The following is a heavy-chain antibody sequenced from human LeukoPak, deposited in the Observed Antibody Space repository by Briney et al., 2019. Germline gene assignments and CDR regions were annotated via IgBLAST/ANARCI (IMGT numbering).Heavy chain of an antibody. D-gene: IGHD3-22*01. J-gene: IGHJ4*02. CDR2: IYYSGST. CDR3: ARDDGNDSSGYYYDY. CDR1: GGSISSYY. V-gene: IGHV4-59*01. Sequence: SETLSLTCTVSGGSISSYYWSWIRQPPGKGLEWIGYIYYSGSTNYNPSLKSRVTISVDTSKNQFSPKLSSVTAADTAVYYCARDDGNDSSGYYYDYWGQGTLVTVSS.